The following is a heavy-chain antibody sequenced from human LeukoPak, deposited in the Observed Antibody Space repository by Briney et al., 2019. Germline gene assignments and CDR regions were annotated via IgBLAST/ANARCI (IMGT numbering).Heavy chain of an antibody. Sequence: SETLSLTCTVSGGSISSSSYYWGWIRQPPGKGLEWIGNIYYSESTYYNPSLKSRVTISVNTSKNQFSLKLTSMTAADTAVYYCARDALGDDSSGYLVRRLDVWGKGTTVTVSS. V-gene: IGHV4-39*02. D-gene: IGHD3-22*01. CDR2: IYYSEST. J-gene: IGHJ6*04. CDR3: ARDALGDDSSGYLVRRLDV. CDR1: GGSISSSSYY.